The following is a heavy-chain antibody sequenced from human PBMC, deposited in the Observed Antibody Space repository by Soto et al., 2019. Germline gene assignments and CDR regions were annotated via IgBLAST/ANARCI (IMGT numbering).Heavy chain of an antibody. Sequence: ASVKVTSKASRYTFTGCSMRWLRHSTEKGLEWMGWINPNSGGTNYAQKFQGWVTMTRDTSISTAYMELSRLRSDDTAVYYCATASWCCDGSGSLVFDNWGQGTLVTVSS. CDR1: RYTFTGCS. D-gene: IGHD3-22*01. J-gene: IGHJ4*02. CDR3: ATASWCCDGSGSLVFDN. CDR2: INPNSGGT. V-gene: IGHV1-2*04.